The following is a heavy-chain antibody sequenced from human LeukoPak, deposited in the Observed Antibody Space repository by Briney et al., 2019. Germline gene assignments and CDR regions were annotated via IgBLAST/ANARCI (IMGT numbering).Heavy chain of an antibody. J-gene: IGHJ5*02. CDR2: IYYSGST. CDR1: GGSFSGYY. V-gene: IGHV4-39*01. Sequence: SETLSLTCAVYGGSFSGYYWGWIRQPPGKGLEWIGSIYYSGSTYYNPSLKSRVTISVDTSKNQFSLKLSSVTAADTAVYYCARQCSSSWYSPNWFDPWGQGTLVTVSS. CDR3: ARQCSSSWYSPNWFDP. D-gene: IGHD6-13*01.